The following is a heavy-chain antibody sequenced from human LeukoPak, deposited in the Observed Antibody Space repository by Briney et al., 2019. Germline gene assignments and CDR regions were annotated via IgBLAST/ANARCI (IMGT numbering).Heavy chain of an antibody. J-gene: IGHJ3*01. Sequence: ASVKVSCKASGGTFSSYAISWVRQAPGQGLEWMGRIIPILGIANYAQKFQGRVTITADKSTSTAYMELSSLRSEDTAVYYCAQSIAVPRIPTFDVWGQGTVVAVSS. CDR3: AQSIAVPRIPTFDV. CDR2: IIPILGIA. D-gene: IGHD6-19*01. CDR1: GGTFSSYA. V-gene: IGHV1-69*04.